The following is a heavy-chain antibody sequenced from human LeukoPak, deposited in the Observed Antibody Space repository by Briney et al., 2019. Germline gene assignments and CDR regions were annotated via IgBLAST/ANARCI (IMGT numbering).Heavy chain of an antibody. CDR1: GGSISSSSYY. V-gene: IGHV4-39*07. Sequence: SETLSLTCTVSGGSISSSSYYWGWIRQPPGKGLEWIGSIYYSGSTYYNPSLKSRVTISVDTSQNQFSLKLSSVTAADTAFYYCARDRQGIAATGYTHWAQGTLVTVSS. CDR3: ARDRQGIAATGYTH. D-gene: IGHD6-13*01. J-gene: IGHJ4*02. CDR2: IYYSGST.